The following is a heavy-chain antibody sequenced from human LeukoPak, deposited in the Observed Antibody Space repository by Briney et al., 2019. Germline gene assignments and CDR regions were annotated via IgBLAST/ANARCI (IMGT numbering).Heavy chain of an antibody. D-gene: IGHD2-15*01. CDR1: CRSISSCY. CDR2: FYYSWST. Sequence: PSEPLSLTCSVCCRSISSCYWRWLQQPPGRGLEWMGYFYYSWSTNYSPSLQSRVTISVDTSKNHSSLQLTTLTASDTAVYYCARRYCSGGTCYPNWFDPWGQGTLVTVSS. CDR3: ARRYCSGGTCYPNWFDP. J-gene: IGHJ5*02. V-gene: IGHV4-59*12.